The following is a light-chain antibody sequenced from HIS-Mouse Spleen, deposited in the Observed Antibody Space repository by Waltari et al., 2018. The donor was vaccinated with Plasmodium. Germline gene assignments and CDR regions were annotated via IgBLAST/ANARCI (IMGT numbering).Light chain of an antibody. J-gene: IGKJ1*01. CDR1: QSISSW. CDR3: QQYNSYSWT. Sequence: DIQMTQSPSTLSASVGDRVTITCRASQSISSWLAGYQQKPGKAHKLLIYKASSLESGVPSRFSGSGSGTEFTLTISSLQPDDFATYYCQQYNSYSWTFGQGTKVEIK. CDR2: KAS. V-gene: IGKV1-5*03.